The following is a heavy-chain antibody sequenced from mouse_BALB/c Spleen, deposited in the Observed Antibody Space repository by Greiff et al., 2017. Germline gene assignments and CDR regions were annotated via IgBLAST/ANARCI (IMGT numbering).Heavy chain of an antibody. J-gene: IGHJ2*01. D-gene: IGHD2-2*01. V-gene: IGHV3-8*02. Sequence: EVLLQESGPSLVKPSQTLSLTCSVTGDSITSGYWNWIRKFPGNKLEYMGYISYSGSTYYNPSLKSRISITRDTSKNQYYLQLNSVTTEDTATYYCARYTYGYDGYFDYWGQGTTLTVSS. CDR2: ISYSGST. CDR3: ARYTYGYDGYFDY. CDR1: GDSITSGY.